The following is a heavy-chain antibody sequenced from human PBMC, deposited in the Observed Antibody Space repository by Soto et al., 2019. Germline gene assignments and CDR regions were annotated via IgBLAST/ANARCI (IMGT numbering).Heavy chain of an antibody. Sequence: PGESLKISCKGSGYSFPSYWIGWVRQMPGQGLEWMGIIHPGDSDTRYSPSFQGQVTISADKSITTAFLQWSSLKASDTAMYYCARRRDYSGSRPFDSWGQGTLVTVSS. J-gene: IGHJ4*02. D-gene: IGHD3-10*01. CDR1: GYSFPSYW. V-gene: IGHV5-51*01. CDR3: ARRRDYSGSRPFDS. CDR2: IHPGDSDT.